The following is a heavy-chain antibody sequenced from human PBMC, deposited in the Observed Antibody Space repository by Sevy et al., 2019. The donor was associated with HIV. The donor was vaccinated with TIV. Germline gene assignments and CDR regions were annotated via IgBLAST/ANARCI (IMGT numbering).Heavy chain of an antibody. Sequence: GGYLRLSCAASGFTISPFWMHWIRQAPGKGLEWLDNINQNGNEIYYAASVKGRFTISRDNMNNLLHLQMNSLTVEDTARYYCARAIGLAEAWWGQGILVTVSS. J-gene: IGHJ4*02. CDR1: GFTISPFW. D-gene: IGHD3-9*01. CDR2: INQNGNEI. V-gene: IGHV3-7*01. CDR3: ARAIGLAEAW.